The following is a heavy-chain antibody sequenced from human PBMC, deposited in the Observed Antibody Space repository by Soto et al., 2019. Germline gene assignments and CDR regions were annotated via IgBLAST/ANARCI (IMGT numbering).Heavy chain of an antibody. CDR2: IYHTGNT. CDR3: ARAYTVFAVVLDWFDP. V-gene: IGHV4-30-4*01. CDR1: GGSINNGDYY. Sequence: PSETLSLTCTVSGGSINNGDYYWSWIRQPPGKGLEWIGYIYHTGNTYYNPSLKSRLTISVDTSKNQFSLKLNSVTAADTAVYYCARAYTVFAVVLDWFDPWGQGTLVTVSS. J-gene: IGHJ5*02. D-gene: IGHD3-3*01.